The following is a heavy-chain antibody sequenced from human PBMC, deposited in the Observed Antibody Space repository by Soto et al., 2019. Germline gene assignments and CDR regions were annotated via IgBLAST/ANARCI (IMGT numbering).Heavy chain of an antibody. V-gene: IGHV3-33*01. CDR2: IWYDGSNK. J-gene: IGHJ4*02. Sequence: QVQLVESGGGVVQPGRSLRLSCAASGFTFSSYGMHWVRQAPGKGLEWVAVIWYDGSNKYYADSVKGRFTISRDNSKNTLYLQMNSLRAEDTAVYYCARVRFGEFGSVFDYWGQGTLVTVSS. CDR1: GFTFSSYG. CDR3: ARVRFGEFGSVFDY. D-gene: IGHD3-10*01.